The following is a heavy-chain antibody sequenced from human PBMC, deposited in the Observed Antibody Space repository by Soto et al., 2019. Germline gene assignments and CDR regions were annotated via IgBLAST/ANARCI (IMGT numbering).Heavy chain of an antibody. CDR1: GYTFTSYD. CDR3: ARGRSLSSSWTIIGY. J-gene: IGHJ4*02. D-gene: IGHD6-13*01. CDR2: MNPNSGNT. Sequence: ASVKVSCKASGYTFTSYDINWVRQATGQGLEWMGWMNPNSGNTGYAQKFQGRVTMTRNTSISAAYMELSSLRSEDTAVYYCARGRSLSSSWTIIGYWGQGTLVTVSS. V-gene: IGHV1-8*01.